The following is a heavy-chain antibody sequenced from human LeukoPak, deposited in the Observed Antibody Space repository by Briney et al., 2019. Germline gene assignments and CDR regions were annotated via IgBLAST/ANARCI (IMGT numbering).Heavy chain of an antibody. CDR2: ISDSGRTT. J-gene: IGHJ4*02. CDR3: ASWAGNTQSDSWSGPFDY. CDR1: GLTFSNFK. Sequence: GGSLRLSCAVSGLTFSNFKMNWVRQAPGKGLEWVSYISDSGRTTFYADSVKGRFTISRDNAENSLYLQMSSLRVEDTAVYYCASWAGNTQSDSWSGPFDYWGQGTLVTVSS. V-gene: IGHV3-48*03. D-gene: IGHD3-3*01.